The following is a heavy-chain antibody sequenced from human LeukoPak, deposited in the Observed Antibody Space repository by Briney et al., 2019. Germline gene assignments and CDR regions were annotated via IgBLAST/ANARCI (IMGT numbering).Heavy chain of an antibody. V-gene: IGHV3-7*01. CDR1: GFTFSNYW. J-gene: IGHJ4*02. CDR3: ARARNYYDFDY. Sequence: GGSLRLFCAASGFTFSNYWMSWVRQAPGKGLEWVANVKQDGSEKKYVDSVKGRFTISRDNAKNSLYLQMNSLRVEDTAVYYCARARNYYDFDYWGQGTLVTVSS. CDR2: VKQDGSEK. D-gene: IGHD3-22*01.